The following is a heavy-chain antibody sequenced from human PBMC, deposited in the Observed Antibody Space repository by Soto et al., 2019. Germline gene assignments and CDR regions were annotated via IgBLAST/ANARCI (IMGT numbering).Heavy chain of an antibody. Sequence: GESLKISCQGSGYTFSNFWIGWVRQLPVKGLEWMGIIYPGDHETRYSPSFHGKVTISADKSINTAYLQWNSLEASDTAFYFCARSPRSSPYFDYWGQGALVTVS. J-gene: IGHJ4*02. CDR2: IYPGDHET. CDR3: ARSPRSSPYFDY. D-gene: IGHD6-13*01. CDR1: GYTFSNFW. V-gene: IGHV5-51*01.